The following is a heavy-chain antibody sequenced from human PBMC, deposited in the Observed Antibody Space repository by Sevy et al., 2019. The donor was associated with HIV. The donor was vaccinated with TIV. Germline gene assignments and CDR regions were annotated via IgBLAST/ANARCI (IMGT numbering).Heavy chain of an antibody. V-gene: IGHV3-48*03. CDR3: ARDGVVVPAAIAEAKYYYYGMDV. Sequence: GESLKISCAASGFTISSYEMNWVRQAPGKGLEWVSYSSSSGSTIYYADSVKGRFTISGDNAKNSLYLQMNSLRAEDTAVYYCARDGVVVPAAIAEAKYYYYGMDVWGQGTTVTVSS. J-gene: IGHJ6*02. D-gene: IGHD2-2*02. CDR2: SSSSGSTI. CDR1: GFTISSYE.